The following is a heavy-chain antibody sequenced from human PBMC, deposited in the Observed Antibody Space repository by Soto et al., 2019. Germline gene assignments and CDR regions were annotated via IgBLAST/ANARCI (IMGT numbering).Heavy chain of an antibody. V-gene: IGHV4-31*03. J-gene: IGHJ6*02. D-gene: IGHD5-18*01. CDR2: IYYSGNT. Sequence: SETLSLTCTVSGGSISSGGYYWSWVRQNPRRGLEWIGNIYYSGNTYYNPSLKSRLTISVDTSKNQFSLNLSSVTAADTAVYYCARDRLMATAGTARHYFGLDVWGQGTTVTVSS. CDR1: GGSISSGGYY. CDR3: ARDRLMATAGTARHYFGLDV.